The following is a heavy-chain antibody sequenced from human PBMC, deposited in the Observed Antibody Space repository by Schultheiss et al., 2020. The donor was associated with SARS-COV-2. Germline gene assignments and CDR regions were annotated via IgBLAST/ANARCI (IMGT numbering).Heavy chain of an antibody. Sequence: GGSLRLSCAPSGFTFSDYYMSWIRQAPGKGLEWVSYISSTGTTLYYADSVEGRFTISRDNSKNTLYLQMSSLRAEDTAVYYCVNPAGDSLRFDYWGQGTLVTVSS. CDR1: GFTFSDYY. D-gene: IGHD3/OR15-3a*01. CDR3: VNPAGDSLRFDY. V-gene: IGHV3-11*04. J-gene: IGHJ4*02. CDR2: ISSTGTTL.